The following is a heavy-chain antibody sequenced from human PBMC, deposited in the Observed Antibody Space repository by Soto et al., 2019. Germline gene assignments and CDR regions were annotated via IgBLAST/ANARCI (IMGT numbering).Heavy chain of an antibody. CDR3: ARGPITMVRGVIIYYYYYGMDV. D-gene: IGHD3-10*01. CDR2: INAGNGNT. V-gene: IGHV1-3*01. CDR1: GYTFTSYA. J-gene: IGHJ6*02. Sequence: GASVKVSCKASGYTFTSYAMRWVRQAPGQRLEWMGWINAGNGNTKYSQKFQGRVTITRDTSASTAYMELSSLRSEDTAVYYCARGPITMVRGVIIYYYYYGMDVWGQGTTVIVSS.